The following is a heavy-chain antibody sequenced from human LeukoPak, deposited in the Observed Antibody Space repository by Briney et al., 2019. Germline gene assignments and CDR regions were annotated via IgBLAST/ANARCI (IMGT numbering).Heavy chain of an antibody. V-gene: IGHV4-38-2*02. CDR3: AILTTVTSYYFDY. D-gene: IGHD4-17*01. J-gene: IGHJ4*02. CDR1: GYSISSGYY. CDR2: IYHSGSA. Sequence: SETLSLTCTVSGYSISSGYYWGWIRQPPGKGLEWIGSIYHSGSAYYNPSLKSRVTISVDTSKNQFSLKLSSVTAADTAVYYCAILTTVTSYYFDYWGQGTLVTVSS.